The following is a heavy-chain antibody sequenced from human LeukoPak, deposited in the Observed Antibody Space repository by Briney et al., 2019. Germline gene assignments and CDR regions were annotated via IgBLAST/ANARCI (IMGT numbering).Heavy chain of an antibody. CDR2: MNPNSGNT. V-gene: IGHV1-8*01. Sequence: ASVKVSCKASGYTFTSYDINWVRQATGQGLEWIGWMNPNSGNTGYAQKFQGRVTMTRNTSISTAYMELSSLRSEDTAVYYCARPRACSSTSCLNYWGQGTLVTVSS. CDR3: ARPRACSSTSCLNY. D-gene: IGHD2-2*01. CDR1: GYTFTSYD. J-gene: IGHJ4*02.